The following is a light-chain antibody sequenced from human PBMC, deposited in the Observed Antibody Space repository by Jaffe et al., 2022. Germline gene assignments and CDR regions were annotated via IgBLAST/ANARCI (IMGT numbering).Light chain of an antibody. Sequence: EIVLTQSPATLSLSPGERATLSCGASQSVNSNYLAWYQQKPGLAPRLLIYDASSRATGIPDRFSGSGSGTDFTLTISRLEPEDFALYYCQQYGSSPLTFGGGTKVEIK. CDR2: DAS. V-gene: IGKV3D-20*01. CDR3: QQYGSSPLT. CDR1: QSVNSNY. J-gene: IGKJ4*01.